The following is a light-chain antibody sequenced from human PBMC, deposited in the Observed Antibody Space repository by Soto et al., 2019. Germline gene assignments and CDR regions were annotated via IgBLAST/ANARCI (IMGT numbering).Light chain of an antibody. V-gene: IGKV1-5*03. Sequence: IQMTQYPSTLSVSVGDRVTITFRASQTISSWLAWYHQKPGKAPKLLIYKASTLKSGVPSRFSGSGSGTEFTLTISSLQPDDFATYYCQHYNSYSEAFGQGTKVDIK. CDR2: KAS. CDR1: QTISSW. J-gene: IGKJ1*01. CDR3: QHYNSYSEA.